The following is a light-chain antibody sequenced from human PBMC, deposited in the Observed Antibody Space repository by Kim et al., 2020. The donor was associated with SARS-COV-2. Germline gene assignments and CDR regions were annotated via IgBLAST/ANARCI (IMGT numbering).Light chain of an antibody. CDR1: QSVSDN. J-gene: IGKJ1*01. CDR2: GAS. V-gene: IGKV3-15*01. Sequence: GSQGERAPLSCRASQSVSDNLAWYQQKPGPAPRLLIYGASTRATGIPARFSGSGSGTEFTLTISSLQSEDFAVYYCKQYNNWPRTFGQETKMDIK. CDR3: KQYNNWPRT.